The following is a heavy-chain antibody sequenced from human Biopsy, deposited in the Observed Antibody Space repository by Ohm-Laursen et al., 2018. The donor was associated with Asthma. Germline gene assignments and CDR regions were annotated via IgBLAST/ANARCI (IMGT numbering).Heavy chain of an antibody. CDR3: ARGWNCDGDCYSLDS. CDR1: GDSIDSGDYS. V-gene: IGHV4-30-2*06. J-gene: IGHJ4*02. D-gene: IGHD2-21*02. Sequence: QTLSLTCAVSGDSIDSGDYSWTWIRQSPGVGLEWIGYIYRNGDTYYNPTLKNRVTISIDRSKNQFSLTLRSVTAADTAVYYCARGWNCDGDCYSLDSWGQGTLVTVSS. CDR2: IYRNGDT.